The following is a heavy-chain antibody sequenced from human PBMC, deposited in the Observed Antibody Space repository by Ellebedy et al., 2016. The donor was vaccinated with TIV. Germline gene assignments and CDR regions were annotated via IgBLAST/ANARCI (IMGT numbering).Heavy chain of an antibody. CDR1: GFTSSSYT. V-gene: IGHV3-21*01. J-gene: IGHJ4*02. CDR2: ISSSSIYI. Sequence: GESLKISCAASGFTSSSYTMNWVRQAPGKGLEWVSSISSSSIYIYYADSVKGRFTISRDNAKNSLYLQMNSLRAEDTAVYYCARGQGSYCSDYWGQGTLVTVSS. CDR3: ARGQGSYCSDY. D-gene: IGHD1-26*01.